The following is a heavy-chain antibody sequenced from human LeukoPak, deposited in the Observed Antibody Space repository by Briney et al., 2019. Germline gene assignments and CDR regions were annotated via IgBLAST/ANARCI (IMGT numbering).Heavy chain of an antibody. J-gene: IGHJ2*01. CDR1: GGSISSNNW. CDR3: ARYRRGIVVVPAADWCFDL. D-gene: IGHD2-2*01. CDR2: IYHSGST. Sequence: SETLSLTCTVSGGSISSNNWWNWVRQPPGKGLEWIGEIYHSGSTNYNPSLKSRVTISVDKSKNQFSLKLSSVTAADTAVYYCARYRRGIVVVPAADWCFDLWGRGTLVTVSS. V-gene: IGHV4-4*02.